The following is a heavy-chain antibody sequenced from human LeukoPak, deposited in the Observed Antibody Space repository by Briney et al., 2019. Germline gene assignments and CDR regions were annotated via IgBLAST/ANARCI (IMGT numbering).Heavy chain of an antibody. Sequence: GGAPGLSCAAPGFSFRSFWMHLGRPGPGQGVGGGGVISYDGSNKYYADSVKGRFTISRDNSKNTLYLQINSLRAEDTALYYCAKDRSSGGSCMDYWGQGTLVTVSS. V-gene: IGHV3-30*18. CDR3: AKDRSSGGSCMDY. J-gene: IGHJ4*02. D-gene: IGHD2-15*01. CDR1: GFSFRSFW. CDR2: ISYDGSNK.